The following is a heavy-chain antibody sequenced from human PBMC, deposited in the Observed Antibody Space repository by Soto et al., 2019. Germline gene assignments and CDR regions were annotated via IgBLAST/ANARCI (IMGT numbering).Heavy chain of an antibody. CDR2: IYHSGST. Sequence: NPSETLSLTCAVSGGSISSGGYSWSWIRQPPGKGLEWIGYIYHSGSTYYNPSLKSRVTISVDTSKNQFSLKLSSVTAADTAVYYCARHNSLLTPPDYWGQGTLVTVSS. CDR1: GGSISSGGYS. V-gene: IGHV4-30-2*03. CDR3: ARHNSLLTPPDY. D-gene: IGHD1-20*01. J-gene: IGHJ4*02.